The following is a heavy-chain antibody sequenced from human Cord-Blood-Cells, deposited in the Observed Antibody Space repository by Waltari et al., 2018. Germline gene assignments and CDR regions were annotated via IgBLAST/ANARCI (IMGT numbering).Heavy chain of an antibody. Sequence: QVQLQQWGAGLLKPSETLSLTCAVYGGSFSGYYWSWLRQPPGTGLEWIWEINHSGSTNYHPSLKSRVTISVDTSKNQFSLKLSSVTAADTAVYYCARPSYYDILTGYYNYYFDYWGQGTLVTVSS. V-gene: IGHV4-34*01. CDR2: INHSGST. J-gene: IGHJ4*02. CDR1: GGSFSGYY. CDR3: ARPSYYDILTGYYNYYFDY. D-gene: IGHD3-9*01.